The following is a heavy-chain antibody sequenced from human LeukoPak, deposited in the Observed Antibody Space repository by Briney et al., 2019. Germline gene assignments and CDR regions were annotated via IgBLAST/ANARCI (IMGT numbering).Heavy chain of an antibody. J-gene: IGHJ3*02. CDR1: GFTFSNYA. CDR3: AKTLTTVTILDAFDI. D-gene: IGHD4-17*01. V-gene: IGHV3-23*01. Sequence: PGGSLRLSCAASGFTFSNYAMTWVRQVPGEGLEWVSGISGTGGTTNYADSVKGRFTISRDNSKNTLYLQMSSLRAEGMAVYYCAKTLTTVTILDAFDIWGQGTMVTVSS. CDR2: ISGTGGTT.